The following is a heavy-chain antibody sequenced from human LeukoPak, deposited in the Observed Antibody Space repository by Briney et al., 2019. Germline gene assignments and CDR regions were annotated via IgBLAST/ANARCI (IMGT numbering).Heavy chain of an antibody. CDR2: ISSSSSYI. V-gene: IGHV3-21*01. Sequence: GGSLRLSCAASGFTFSSYSMNWVRQAPGKGLEWVSSISSSSSYIYYADSVKGRFTIYRDNAKNSLYLQMNSLRAEDTAVYYCARASTYYYDSSGSFDYWGQGTLVTVSS. D-gene: IGHD3-22*01. CDR3: ARASTYYYDSSGSFDY. J-gene: IGHJ4*02. CDR1: GFTFSSYS.